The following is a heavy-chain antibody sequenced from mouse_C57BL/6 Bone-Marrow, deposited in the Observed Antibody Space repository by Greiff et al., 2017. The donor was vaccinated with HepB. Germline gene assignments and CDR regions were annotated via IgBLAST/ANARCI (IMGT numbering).Heavy chain of an antibody. CDR3: ARKIYYYGSGYDMED. Sequence: QVQLKQSGPGLVQPSQSLSITCTVSGFSLTSYGVHWVRQSPGKGLEWLGVIWSGGSTDYNAAFISRLSISKDNSKSQVFFKMNSLKADDTDIYYWARKIYYYGSGYDMEDWGQGTTVTVAS. V-gene: IGHV2-2*01. D-gene: IGHD1-1*01. J-gene: IGHJ4*01. CDR1: GFSLTSYG. CDR2: IWSGGST.